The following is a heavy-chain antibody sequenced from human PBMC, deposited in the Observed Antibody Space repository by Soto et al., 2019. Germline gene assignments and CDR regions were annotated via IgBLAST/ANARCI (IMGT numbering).Heavy chain of an antibody. CDR2: MNPNSGNT. CDR1: GYTFTSYD. D-gene: IGHD3-16*02. J-gene: IGHJ5*02. Sequence: QVQLVQSGAEVKKPGASVKVSCKASGYTFTSYDINWVRQATGQGLEWMGWMNPNSGNTGYAQKFQGRVTMTRNPSISTAYMELSSLRSEDTAVYYCARVRYYDYIWGSYRYTGPGVVPFDPWGQGTLVTVSS. CDR3: ARVRYYDYIWGSYRYTGPGVVPFDP. V-gene: IGHV1-8*01.